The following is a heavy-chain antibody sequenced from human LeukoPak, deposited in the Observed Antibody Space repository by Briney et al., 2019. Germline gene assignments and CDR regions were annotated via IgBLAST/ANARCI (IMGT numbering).Heavy chain of an antibody. D-gene: IGHD3-10*01. J-gene: IGHJ5*02. CDR1: GYTFSNYY. CDR2: INPSGGST. CDR3: ARDPKKYYYGSGSFSWFDP. V-gene: IGHV1-46*01. Sequence: ASVKVSCRASGYTFSNYYIHWVRQVPGQGLEWMGIINPSGGSTSDAQKFQGRVTMTRDTSISTAYMELSRLRSDDTAVYYCARDPKKYYYGSGSFSWFDPWGQGTLVTVSS.